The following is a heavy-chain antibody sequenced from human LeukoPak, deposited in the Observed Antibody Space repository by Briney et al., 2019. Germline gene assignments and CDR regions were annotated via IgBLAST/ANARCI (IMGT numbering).Heavy chain of an antibody. J-gene: IGHJ4*02. D-gene: IGHD3-22*01. CDR2: IRYDGTNK. CDR1: GFSFSSYG. V-gene: IGHV3-30*02. Sequence: GGSLRLSCAASGFSFSSYGMHWVRQAPGKGLEWVAFIRYDGTNKYYADSVKGRFTISRDNSKNTLYLQMNSLRAEDTAVYYCAKDRGYYDSSGLDYWGQGTLVTVSS. CDR3: AKDRGYYDSSGLDY.